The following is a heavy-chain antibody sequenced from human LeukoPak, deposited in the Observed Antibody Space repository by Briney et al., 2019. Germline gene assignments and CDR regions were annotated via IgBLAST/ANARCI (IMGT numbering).Heavy chain of an antibody. D-gene: IGHD6-13*01. J-gene: IGHJ6*03. V-gene: IGHV1-2*02. CDR3: ARGRSELVRYYYYYMDV. CDR1: GYTFTGYY. CDR2: INPNSGGT. Sequence: ASVKVSCKASGYTFTGYYMHWVRQAPGQGLEWMGWINPNSGGTNYAQKFQGRVTMTRDTSISTAYMELSSLRSEDTAVYYCARGRSELVRYYYYYMDVWGKGTTVTISS.